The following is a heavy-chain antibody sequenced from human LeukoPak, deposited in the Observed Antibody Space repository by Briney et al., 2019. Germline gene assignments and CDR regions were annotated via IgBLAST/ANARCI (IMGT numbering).Heavy chain of an antibody. CDR1: GFTVSSNY. V-gene: IGHV3-53*01. D-gene: IGHD3-22*01. CDR3: ARYPNYDSSGCYLDAFDI. J-gene: IGHJ3*02. CDR2: IYSGGST. Sequence: GGSLRLSCAASGFTVSSNYMSWVRQAPGKGLEWVSVIYSGGSTYYADSVKGRFTISRDNSKNTLYLQMNSLRAEDTAVYYCARYPNYDSSGCYLDAFDIWGRGTMVTVSS.